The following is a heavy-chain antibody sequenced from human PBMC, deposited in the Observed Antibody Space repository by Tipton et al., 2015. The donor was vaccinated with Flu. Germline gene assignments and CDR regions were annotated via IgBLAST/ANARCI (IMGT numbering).Heavy chain of an antibody. CDR1: GGSFSGYY. J-gene: IGHJ4*02. CDR3: ATAGSGFQVVAFDN. V-gene: IGHV4-30-4*01. CDR2: IDYSGNA. Sequence: TLSLTCAVYGGSFSGYYWSWIRQPPGKGLEWIGYIDYSGNAYHNPSLESRLTISIDTSKNQFSLKLTSVTAADTAVYFCATAGSGFQVVAFDNWGQGTLVTVSS. D-gene: IGHD2-15*01.